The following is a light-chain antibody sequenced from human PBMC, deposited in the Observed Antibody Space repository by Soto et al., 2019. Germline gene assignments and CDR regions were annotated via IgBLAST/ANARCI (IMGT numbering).Light chain of an antibody. Sequence: EIMVKKSPDTLSVSKGASATLSCRASQTISNTFLAWYQQRHGQAPRLLIYGASSRATGIPDRFSGSGSGTDFTLTISRLEPEDFAVYYCQEYGSSPLTFGGGTKVDI. CDR2: GAS. J-gene: IGKJ4*01. CDR3: QEYGSSPLT. CDR1: QTISNTF. V-gene: IGKV3-20*01.